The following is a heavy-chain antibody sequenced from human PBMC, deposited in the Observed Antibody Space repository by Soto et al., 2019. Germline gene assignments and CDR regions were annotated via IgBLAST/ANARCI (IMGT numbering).Heavy chain of an antibody. Sequence: PSETLSLTCAVYGGSFSGYYWSWIRQPPGKGLEWIGEINHSGSTNYNPSLKSRVTISVDTSKNQFSLKLSSVTAADTAVYYCARVSAPWGQGTLVTVSS. J-gene: IGHJ4*02. CDR2: INHSGST. CDR1: GGSFSGYY. D-gene: IGHD3-3*02. V-gene: IGHV4-34*01. CDR3: ARVSAP.